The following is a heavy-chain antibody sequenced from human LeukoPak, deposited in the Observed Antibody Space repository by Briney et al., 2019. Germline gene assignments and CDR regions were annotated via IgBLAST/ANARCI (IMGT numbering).Heavy chain of an antibody. CDR1: GGSISGYY. D-gene: IGHD6-13*01. CDR2: INHSGST. J-gene: IGHJ6*03. CDR3: ARTTEAHSWRTRYYDYYMDV. V-gene: IGHV4-34*01. Sequence: SETLSLTCTVSGGSISGYYWSWIRQPPAKGLEWIGEINHSGSTNYNPSLKSRVTISVDTSKNQFSLQLSSVTAADTAVYYCARTTEAHSWRTRYYDYYMDVWGKGTTVAVSS.